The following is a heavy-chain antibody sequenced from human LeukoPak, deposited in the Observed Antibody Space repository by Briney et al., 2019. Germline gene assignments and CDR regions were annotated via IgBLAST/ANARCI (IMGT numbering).Heavy chain of an antibody. D-gene: IGHD6-13*01. V-gene: IGHV3-66*01. CDR1: GFVVSDNY. CDR3: AREGVATAGTAYDY. CDR2: IYSGNNT. Sequence: QAGGSLRLSCAASGFVVSDNYISWVRQAPGKGLEWISIIYSGNNTSYTDSVKGRFIISRDNSKNMVYLQMNSLRPEDTAVYYCAREGVATAGTAYDYWGQGTLVTVSS. J-gene: IGHJ4*02.